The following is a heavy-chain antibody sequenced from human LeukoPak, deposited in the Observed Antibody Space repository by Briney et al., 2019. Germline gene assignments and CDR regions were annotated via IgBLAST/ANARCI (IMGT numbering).Heavy chain of an antibody. V-gene: IGHV4-34*01. CDR2: IHYSGAT. D-gene: IGHD3-9*01. J-gene: IGHJ4*02. CDR1: GGSITGYY. CDR3: ARGNILTGYCFDF. Sequence: SETLSLTCAVYGGSITGYYWSWIRQTPGRGLERVGEIHYSGATSYNPSLKSRATISTDTSKNHFSLRLSSVTAADTAVYFCARGNILTGYCFDFWGQGALVTVSS.